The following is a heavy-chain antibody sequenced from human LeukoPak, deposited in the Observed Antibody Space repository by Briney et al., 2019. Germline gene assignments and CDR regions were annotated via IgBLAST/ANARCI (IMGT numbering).Heavy chain of an antibody. D-gene: IGHD6-19*01. CDR3: SLLAVASPQDY. J-gene: IGHJ4*02. Sequence: GGSLRLSCAASGFTFSTYEMHWVRQAPGKGLEWVSDISSSGSTMYYADSVKGRFTTSRDNAKNLLYLQMHSLRAEDTAVYYCSLLAVASPQDYWGQGTLVNVSS. CDR2: ISSSGSTM. V-gene: IGHV3-48*03. CDR1: GFTFSTYE.